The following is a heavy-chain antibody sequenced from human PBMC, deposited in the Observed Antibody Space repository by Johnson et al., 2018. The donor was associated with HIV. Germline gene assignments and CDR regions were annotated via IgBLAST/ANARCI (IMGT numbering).Heavy chain of an antibody. J-gene: IGHJ3*02. CDR1: GFTFSSYA. V-gene: IGHV3-30-3*02. CDR3: AKPPFYAFDI. Sequence: QVLLVESGGGVVQPGRSLRLSCAASGFTFSSYAMHWVRQAPGKGLEWVAVISYDGSNKYYADSVRGRFTISRDNAKNSLYVQMNGLRVEDSALYYCAKPPFYAFDIWGQGTMVTVSS. CDR2: ISYDGSNK.